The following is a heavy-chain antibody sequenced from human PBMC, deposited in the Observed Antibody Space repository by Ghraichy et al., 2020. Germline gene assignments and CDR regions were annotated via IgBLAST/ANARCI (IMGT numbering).Heavy chain of an antibody. CDR3: ARGQTYYDFWSGYFYWFDP. J-gene: IGHJ5*02. Sequence: SETLSLTCAVYGGSFSGYYWSWIRQPPGKGLEWIGEINHSGSTNYNPSLKSRVTISVDTSKNQFSLKLSSVTAADTAVYYCARGQTYYDFWSGYFYWFDPWGQGTLVTVSS. D-gene: IGHD3-3*01. CDR2: INHSGST. CDR1: GGSFSGYY. V-gene: IGHV4-34*01.